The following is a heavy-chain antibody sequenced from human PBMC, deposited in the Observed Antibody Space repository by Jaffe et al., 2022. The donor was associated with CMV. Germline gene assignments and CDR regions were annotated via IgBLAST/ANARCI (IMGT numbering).Heavy chain of an antibody. J-gene: IGHJ4*02. D-gene: IGHD6-13*01. CDR1: GFTFSSHA. CDR2: ISGGGASR. V-gene: IGHV3-23*01. Sequence: EVQLLESGGGLVQPGGSLRLSCAASGFTFSSHAMSWVRQAPGKGLEWVSAISGGGASRYYADSVKGRFTISRDNSKNTLYLQMNSLRADDTAVYYCAKAESVASADPPDSWGQGTLVTVSS. CDR3: AKAESVASADPPDS.